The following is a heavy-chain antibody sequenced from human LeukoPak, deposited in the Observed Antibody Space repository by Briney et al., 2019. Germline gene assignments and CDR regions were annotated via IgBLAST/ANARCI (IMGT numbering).Heavy chain of an antibody. CDR3: AGCLVRNIVLMVYARGGAHDY. J-gene: IGHJ4*02. V-gene: IGHV1-18*01. Sequence: ASVKVSCKASGYTFTSYGISWVRQAPGQGLEWMGWISAYNGNTNYAQKLQGRVTMTTDTSTSTAYMELRSLRSDDTAVYYCAGCLVRNIVLMVYARGGAHDYWGQGTLVTVSS. D-gene: IGHD2-8*01. CDR1: GYTFTSYG. CDR2: ISAYNGNT.